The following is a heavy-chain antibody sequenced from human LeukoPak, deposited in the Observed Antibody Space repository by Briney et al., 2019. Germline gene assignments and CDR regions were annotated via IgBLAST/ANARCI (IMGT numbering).Heavy chain of an antibody. CDR2: VGAYDGDT. V-gene: IGHV1-18*01. D-gene: IGHD1/OR15-1a*01. CDR3: ARDYDRWNNDCFDP. CDR1: GYTFPNYG. J-gene: IGHJ5*02. Sequence: ASVKVSCKASGYTFPNYGISWVRQAPGQGLEWIGWVGAYDGDTNYAEKVQGRVTMTTDTSTSTAYLELRSLRSDDTAVYYCARDYDRWNNDCFDPWGQGTLVIVSS.